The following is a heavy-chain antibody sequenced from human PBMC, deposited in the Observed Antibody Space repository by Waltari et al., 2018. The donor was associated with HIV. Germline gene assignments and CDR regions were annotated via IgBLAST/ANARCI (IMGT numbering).Heavy chain of an antibody. CDR1: GYTFNRFG. CDR2: ISTYTGEA. D-gene: IGHD3-3*01. V-gene: IGHV1-18*01. Sequence: QVQLVQSGDEVKKPGASMKVSCKASGYTFNRFGIAWVRPAPGQGLEFMGWISTYTGEAKFAQKLQGRVTMTRDTSTSTGFLELRSLRSDDTAVYYCARVDTTSYYDFWKGTLFYYYMDVWGKGTTVTVSS. J-gene: IGHJ6*03. CDR3: ARVDTTSYYDFWKGTLFYYYMDV.